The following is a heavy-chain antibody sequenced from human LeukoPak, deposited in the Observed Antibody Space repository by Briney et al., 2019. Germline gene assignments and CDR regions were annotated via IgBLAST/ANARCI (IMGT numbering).Heavy chain of an antibody. D-gene: IGHD2-15*01. V-gene: IGHV3-9*01. J-gene: IGHJ4*02. CDR3: AEVSGEKYYFDY. Sequence: GGSLRLSCAASGFTFDDYAMHWVRQAPGKGLEWVSGISWNSGSIGYADSVKGRFTISRDNAKNSLYLQMNRLRAEDTALYYCAEVSGEKYYFDYCGQGTLVTVYS. CDR2: ISWNSGSI. CDR1: GFTFDDYA.